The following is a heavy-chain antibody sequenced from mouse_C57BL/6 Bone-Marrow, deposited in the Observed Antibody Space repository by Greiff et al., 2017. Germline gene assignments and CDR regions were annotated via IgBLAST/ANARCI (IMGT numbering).Heavy chain of an antibody. J-gene: IGHJ2*01. Sequence: EVKLQQSGPELVKPGASVKISCKASGYTFTDYYMNWVKQSHGKSLEWIGDINPNNGGTSYNQKFKGKATLTVDKSSSTAYMELRSLTSEASAVYYCARGTTVVAPDYWGQGTTLTVSS. CDR2: INPNNGGT. CDR1: GYTFTDYY. V-gene: IGHV1-26*01. CDR3: ARGTTVVAPDY. D-gene: IGHD1-1*01.